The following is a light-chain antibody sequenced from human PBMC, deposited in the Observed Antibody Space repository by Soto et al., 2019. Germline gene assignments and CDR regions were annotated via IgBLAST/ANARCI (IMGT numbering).Light chain of an antibody. CDR1: QSVSSSY. CDR2: GAS. J-gene: IGKJ4*01. V-gene: IGKV3-20*01. Sequence: EIVLTQSPGTLSLSPGERATLSCRASQSVSSSYLAWYQQKPGKAPRLLIYGASSRATGIPDRFSGSGSGTDCTLTISRLEPEDFAVHYCQQYGSSPGLTVGGGTKVEIK. CDR3: QQYGSSPGLT.